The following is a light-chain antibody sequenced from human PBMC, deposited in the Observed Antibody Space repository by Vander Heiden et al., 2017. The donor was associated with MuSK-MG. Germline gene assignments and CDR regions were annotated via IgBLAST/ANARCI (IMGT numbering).Light chain of an antibody. CDR3: QYYDSSLSVWV. Sequence: QSVLTQPPPVSGAPGQRVTIPCTGSSSNIGAGSDVHWYQQLPGTAPKLLNFVNSNRPSGVPDRFAGSKPGNSASLAITGLQAEDESEDDGQYYDSSLSVWVFGGGTKLTVL. V-gene: IGLV1-40*01. CDR2: VNS. CDR1: SSNIGAGSD. J-gene: IGLJ3*02.